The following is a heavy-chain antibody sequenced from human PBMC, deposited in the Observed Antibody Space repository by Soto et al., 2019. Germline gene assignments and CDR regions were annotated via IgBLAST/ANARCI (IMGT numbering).Heavy chain of an antibody. CDR2: ISYDGSNK. CDR1: GFTFSSYA. Sequence: QVQLVESGGGVVQPGRSRRLSCVASGFTFSSYAMHGVRQAPGKGLEWVAVISYDGSNKDNADSVKGRFTISRDNSKNTVYLQMNSLRAEDTAVYYCARELLWGQGTLVTVSS. D-gene: IGHD1-26*01. V-gene: IGHV3-30-3*01. J-gene: IGHJ4*02. CDR3: ARELL.